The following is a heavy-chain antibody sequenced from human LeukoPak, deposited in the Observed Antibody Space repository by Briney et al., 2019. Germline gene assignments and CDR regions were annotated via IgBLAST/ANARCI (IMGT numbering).Heavy chain of an antibody. CDR1: GFTFSSYW. Sequence: GGSLRLSCAASGFTFSSYWMSWVRQAPGKGLEWVANIKQDGSEKYYVDSVKGRFTISRDNAKNSLYLQMNSLRAEDTAVYYCARLVWQQLVRCAFDIWGQGTMVTVSS. D-gene: IGHD6-13*01. CDR3: ARLVWQQLVRCAFDI. J-gene: IGHJ3*02. CDR2: IKQDGSEK. V-gene: IGHV3-7*03.